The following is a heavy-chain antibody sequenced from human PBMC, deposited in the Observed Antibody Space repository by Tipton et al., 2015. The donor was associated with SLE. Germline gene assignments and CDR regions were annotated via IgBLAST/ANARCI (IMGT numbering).Heavy chain of an antibody. CDR3: ARGIPTFWSGYRSGWFDP. CDR2: IYYSGST. Sequence: TLSLTCTVSGGSISSYYWSWIRQPPGKGLEWIGYIYYSGSTYYNPSLKSLVTISVDTSKNQFSLKLSSVTAADTAVYYCARGIPTFWSGYRSGWFDPWGQGTLVTVSS. D-gene: IGHD3-3*01. J-gene: IGHJ5*02. CDR1: GGSISSYY. V-gene: IGHV4-59*12.